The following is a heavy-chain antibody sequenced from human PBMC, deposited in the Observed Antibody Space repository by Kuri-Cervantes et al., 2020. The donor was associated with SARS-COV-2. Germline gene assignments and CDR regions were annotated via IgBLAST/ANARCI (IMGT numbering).Heavy chain of an antibody. CDR2: ISHDGKNK. CDR1: GFNFSRTD. V-gene: IGHV3-30*18. CDR3: AKDGGSYSFSSAYGMDV. D-gene: IGHD1-26*01. Sequence: GESLKISCAASGFNFSRTDMHWVCQAPGKGLEWVAVISHDGKNKKCIASGKGRFTISRDNSQNTLYLHMKSLRSEDTAMYYCAKDGGSYSFSSAYGMDVWGQGTTVTVSS. J-gene: IGHJ6*02.